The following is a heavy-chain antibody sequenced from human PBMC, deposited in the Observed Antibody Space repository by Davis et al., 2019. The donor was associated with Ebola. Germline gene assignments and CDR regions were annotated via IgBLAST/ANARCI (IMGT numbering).Heavy chain of an antibody. J-gene: IGHJ4*02. Sequence: SETLSLTCAVYGGSFSGYYWSWIRQPPGKGLEWIGEINHSGSTNYNPSLKSRVTISVDTSKNQFSLKLSSVTAADTAVYYCACTGSYDILTGHYFDYWGQGTLVTVSS. CDR1: GGSFSGYY. CDR2: INHSGST. D-gene: IGHD3-9*01. V-gene: IGHV4-34*01. CDR3: ACTGSYDILTGHYFDY.